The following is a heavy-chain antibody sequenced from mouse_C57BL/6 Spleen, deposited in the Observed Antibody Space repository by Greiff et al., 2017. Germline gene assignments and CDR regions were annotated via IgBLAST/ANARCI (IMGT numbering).Heavy chain of an antibody. CDR2: ISSGGSYT. Sequence: EVKLVESGGDLVKPGGSLKLSCAASGFTFSSYGMSWVRQTPDKRLEWVATISSGGSYTYYPDSVKGRFTISRDNAKNTLYLQMSSLKSEDTAMYYCARHYYGSSYYCDYWGQGTTLTVSS. CDR3: ARHYYGSSYYCDY. CDR1: GFTFSSYG. D-gene: IGHD1-1*01. V-gene: IGHV5-6*01. J-gene: IGHJ2*01.